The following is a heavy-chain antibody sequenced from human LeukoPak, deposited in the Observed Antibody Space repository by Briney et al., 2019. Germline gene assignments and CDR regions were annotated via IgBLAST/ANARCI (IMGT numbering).Heavy chain of an antibody. V-gene: IGHV3-13*01. Sequence: PGGSLRLSCAASGFTFSSYDMHWVRQATGKGLEWVSAIDTAGDTYYPGSVKGRFTISRENAKNSLYLQMNSLRAEDTAVYYCARDREYSSSPYFDYWGQGTLVTVSS. CDR3: ARDREYSSSPYFDY. CDR2: IDTAGDT. CDR1: GFTFSSYD. J-gene: IGHJ4*02. D-gene: IGHD6-6*01.